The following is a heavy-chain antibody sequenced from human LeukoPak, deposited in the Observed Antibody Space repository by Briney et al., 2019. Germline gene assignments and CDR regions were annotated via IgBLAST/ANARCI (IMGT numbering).Heavy chain of an antibody. CDR1: GGTFSSYA. J-gene: IGHJ4*02. Sequence: ASVKVSCKASGGTFSSYAISWVRQAPGQGLEWMGRIIPIFGTANYAQKLQGRVTMTTDTSTSTAYMELRSLRSDDTAVYYCARERVHLSYLDYWGQGTLVTVSS. CDR3: ARERVHLSYLDY. V-gene: IGHV1-69*05. CDR2: IIPIFGTA.